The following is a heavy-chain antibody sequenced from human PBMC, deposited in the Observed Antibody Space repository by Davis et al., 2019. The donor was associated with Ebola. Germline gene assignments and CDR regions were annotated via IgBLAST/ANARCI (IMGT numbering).Heavy chain of an antibody. CDR1: GGSISSSNW. J-gene: IGHJ4*01. D-gene: IGHD3-10*01. V-gene: IGHV4-4*02. Sequence: SETLSLTCAVSGGSISSSNWWSWVRQPPGKGLAWIGEIYHSGTANYNPSLQSRITISVDKSRNHFSLTLNSATAADTAVYYCASNLGSGSYFTYWGHGTLVTVSS. CDR2: IYHSGTA. CDR3: ASNLGSGSYFTY.